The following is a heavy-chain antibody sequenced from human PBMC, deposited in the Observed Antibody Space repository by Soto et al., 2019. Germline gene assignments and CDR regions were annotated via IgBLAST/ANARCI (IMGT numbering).Heavy chain of an antibody. CDR2: ISGSGGTT. CDR3: AKGPNWNYPDY. D-gene: IGHD1-7*01. CDR1: GFTFSSYG. V-gene: IGHV3-23*01. Sequence: EVQLLESGGGLVQPGGSLRLSCAASGFTFSSYGMSWVRQAPGKGLEWVSTISGSGGTTYYYYADSVKGRFTISRDSSNNTLYLQMNSLRAEDTAVYYCAKGPNWNYPDYWGQGTLVTVSS. J-gene: IGHJ4*02.